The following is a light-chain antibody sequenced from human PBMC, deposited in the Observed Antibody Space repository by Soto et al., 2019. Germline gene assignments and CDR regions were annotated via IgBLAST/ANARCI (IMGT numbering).Light chain of an antibody. CDR2: WAS. V-gene: IGKV4-1*01. J-gene: IGKJ4*01. Sequence: VMTQSPDSLALSLGERATIHCRSSRSILSSSNNKTYLAWYQQKPGLPPILLFSWASTRETGVPDRLSGSGSGTDFTLTISSLQPEDVAIYFCHQSYIAPVHTFGGGTKVEI. CDR1: RSILSSSNNKTY. CDR3: HQSYIAPVHT.